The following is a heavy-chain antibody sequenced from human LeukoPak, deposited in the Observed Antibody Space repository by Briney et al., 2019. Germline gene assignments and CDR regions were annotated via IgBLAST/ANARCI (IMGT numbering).Heavy chain of an antibody. V-gene: IGHV1-69*13. J-gene: IGHJ5*02. Sequence: GASVKVSCKASGGTFSSYAISWVRQAPGQGLEWMGGIIPIFGTANYAQKFQGRVTITADESTSTAYMELSSLRSEDPAVYYCARHRMVRGASRWFDPWGQGTLVTVSS. D-gene: IGHD3-10*01. CDR2: IIPIFGTA. CDR1: GGTFSSYA. CDR3: ARHRMVRGASRWFDP.